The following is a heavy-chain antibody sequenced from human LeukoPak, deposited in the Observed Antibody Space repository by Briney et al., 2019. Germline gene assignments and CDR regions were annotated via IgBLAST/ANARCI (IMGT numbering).Heavy chain of an antibody. CDR1: GFTFSSYG. CDR2: IWYDGSNK. J-gene: IGHJ4*02. D-gene: IGHD3-10*01. V-gene: IGHV3-33*01. Sequence: GGSLRLSCAASGFTFSSYGMHWVRQAPGKGLEWVAVIWYDGSNKYYADSVKGRFTISRDNSKNTLYLQMNSLRAEDTAVYYCARDLRIHYFDYWGQGTLVTVSS. CDR3: ARDLRIHYFDY.